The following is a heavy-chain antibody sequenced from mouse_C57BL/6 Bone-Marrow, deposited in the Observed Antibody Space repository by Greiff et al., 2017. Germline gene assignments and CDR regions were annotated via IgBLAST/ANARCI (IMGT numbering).Heavy chain of an antibody. Sequence: QVQLQQPGAELVKPGASVKMSCKASGYTFTIYWITWVKQRPGQGLEWIGDIYPTSGRTNYNEKFKGKAILTVDTSSNTAYMQLSSLTSEASAVFYCARSGPLGRSFDYWGQGTTLTVSS. CDR2: IYPTSGRT. V-gene: IGHV1-55*01. CDR1: GYTFTIYW. J-gene: IGHJ2*01. D-gene: IGHD4-1*01. CDR3: ARSGPLGRSFDY.